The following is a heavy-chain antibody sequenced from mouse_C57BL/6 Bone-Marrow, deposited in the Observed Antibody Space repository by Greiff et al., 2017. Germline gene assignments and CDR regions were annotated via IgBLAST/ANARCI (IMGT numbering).Heavy chain of an antibody. CDR3: TTPFTTVVATRAY. CDR1: GFNIKDYY. J-gene: IGHJ3*01. CDR2: IEPEDGDT. Sequence: EVQLQQSGAELVRPGASVKLSCTASGFNIKDYYMHWVKQRPEQGLEWIGRIEPEDGDTEYAPKFQGKATMTADTSSNTAYLQLSSLTSEDTAVYYCTTPFTTVVATRAYWGQGTLVTVSA. V-gene: IGHV14-1*01. D-gene: IGHD1-1*01.